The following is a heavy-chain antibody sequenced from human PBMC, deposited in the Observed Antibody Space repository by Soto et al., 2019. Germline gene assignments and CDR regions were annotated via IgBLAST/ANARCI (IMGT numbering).Heavy chain of an antibody. CDR1: GFTFSSYG. J-gene: IGHJ6*02. CDR2: ISYDGSNK. Sequence: GGSLRLSCAASGFTFSSYGMHWVRQAPCKGLEWVAVISYDGSNKYYADSVKGRFTISRDNSKNTLYLQMNSLRAEDTAVYYCAKEAEGEVRTTIRDYTIPIYYYYGMDVWGQGTTVTVSS. V-gene: IGHV3-30*18. CDR3: AKEAEGEVRTTIRDYTIPIYYYYGMDV. D-gene: IGHD3-3*01.